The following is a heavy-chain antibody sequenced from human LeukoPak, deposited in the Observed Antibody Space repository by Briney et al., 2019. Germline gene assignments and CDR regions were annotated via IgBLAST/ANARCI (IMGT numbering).Heavy chain of an antibody. J-gene: IGHJ4*02. CDR3: ARASFIEDGDYLVPSLFY. CDR2: INPSGGNT. D-gene: IGHD4-17*01. Sequence: ASVKVSCKASGYTFTSYYMHWVRQAPGQGLEWMGIINPSGGNTNNAQKFQGRVTMTTDTSTSTAYMELRSLRSDDTAVYYCARASFIEDGDYLVPSLFYWGQGTLVTVSS. CDR1: GYTFTSYY. V-gene: IGHV1-46*01.